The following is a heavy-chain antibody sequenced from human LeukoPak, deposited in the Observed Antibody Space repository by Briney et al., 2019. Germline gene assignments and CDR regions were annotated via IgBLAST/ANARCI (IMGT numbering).Heavy chain of an antibody. Sequence: SETLSLTCTVSGGSIGNYYWSWIRRPAGKGLEWIGHVFTSGSTNYNPSLKSRVTMSLDTSRNQFSLKLTSVTAADTAVYYCARVKFYSNYYFDYWGQGTLVTVSS. CDR3: ARVKFYSNYYFDY. V-gene: IGHV4-4*07. D-gene: IGHD4-11*01. CDR1: GGSIGNYY. J-gene: IGHJ4*02. CDR2: VFTSGST.